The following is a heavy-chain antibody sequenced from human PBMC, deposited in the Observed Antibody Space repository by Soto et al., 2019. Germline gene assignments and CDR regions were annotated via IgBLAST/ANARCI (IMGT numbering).Heavy chain of an antibody. CDR3: ARVRGRKTQRDY. J-gene: IGHJ4*02. CDR2: INHSGST. Sequence: SETLSLTCAVYGGSFSGYYWSWIRQPPGKGLEWIGEINHSGSTNYNPSLKSRVTISVDTSKNQFSLKLSSVTAADTAVYYCARVRGRKTQRDYWGQGTLVTVSS. CDR1: GGSFSGYY. D-gene: IGHD2-2*01. V-gene: IGHV4-34*01.